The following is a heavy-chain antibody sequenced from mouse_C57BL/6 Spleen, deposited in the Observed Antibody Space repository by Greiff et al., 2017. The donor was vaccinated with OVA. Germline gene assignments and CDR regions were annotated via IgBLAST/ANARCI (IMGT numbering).Heavy chain of an antibody. CDR3: TSAHCYGDAY. D-gene: IGHD1-1*01. J-gene: IGHJ3*01. CDR2: INPSNGGT. CDR1: GYTFTSYW. V-gene: IGHV1-53*01. Sequence: QVQLQQPGTELVKPGASVKLSCKASGYTFTSYWMHWVKQRPGQGLEWIGNINPSNGGTNYNEKFKSKATLTVDKSSKTALKMHSSLTSEDSADYCCTSAHCYGDAYWGQGTMVTVSA.